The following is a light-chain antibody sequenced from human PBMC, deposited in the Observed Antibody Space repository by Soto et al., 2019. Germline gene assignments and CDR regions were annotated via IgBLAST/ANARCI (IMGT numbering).Light chain of an antibody. CDR2: SAS. CDR1: MTITRY. CDR3: QQSYSTPWT. J-gene: IGKJ1*01. V-gene: IGKV1-39*01. Sequence: DIQMTQSPSSLSASVGDRVTITCRASMTITRYLSWYQQRPGQAPQLLIYSASSLQSGVPSRFSGGGSGTDFTLTISRLQPEDFATYYCQQSYSTPWTFGQGTKVEI.